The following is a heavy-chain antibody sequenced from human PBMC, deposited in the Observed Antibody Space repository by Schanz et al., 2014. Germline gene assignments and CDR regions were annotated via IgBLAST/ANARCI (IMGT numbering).Heavy chain of an antibody. CDR3: ATIGVNDYWRFGLDL. Sequence: QVQLVQSGAEVRKPGSSVRVSCKASGGTFTSYAFSWVRQAPGQGLEWMGRIIPIVDITNYAQKFLGRVTITADKXXXXXYMELKSLXXAXXXXXXCATIGVNDYWRFGLDLWGQGTTVTVSS. J-gene: IGHJ6*02. CDR1: GGTFTSYA. V-gene: IGHV1-69*04. CDR2: IIPIVDIT. D-gene: IGHD3-16*01.